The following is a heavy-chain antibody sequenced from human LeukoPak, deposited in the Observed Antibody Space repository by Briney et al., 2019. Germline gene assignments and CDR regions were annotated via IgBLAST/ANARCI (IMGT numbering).Heavy chain of an antibody. V-gene: IGHV3-73*01. Sequence: PVGSLRLSCAASGFTFSGSAMHWVRQASGKGLEWVGRIRSKANSYATAYAASVKGRFTISRDDSKNTAYLQMNSLKTEDTAVYYCTRPSIAADYWGQGTLVTVSS. D-gene: IGHD6-13*01. CDR1: GFTFSGSA. CDR3: TRPSIAADY. J-gene: IGHJ4*02. CDR2: IRSKANSYAT.